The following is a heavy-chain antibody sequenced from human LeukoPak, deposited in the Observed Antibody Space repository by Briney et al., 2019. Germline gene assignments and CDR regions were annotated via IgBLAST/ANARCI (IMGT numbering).Heavy chain of an antibody. Sequence: SETLSLTCTVSGGSISSSSYYWGWIRQPLGKGLEWIGSIYYSGSTYYNPSLKSRVTISVDTSKNQFSLKLSSVTAADTAVYYCARDLVYSSSGLGGGHNWFDPWGQGTLVTVSS. CDR1: GGSISSSSYY. CDR2: IYYSGST. J-gene: IGHJ5*02. CDR3: ARDLVYSSSGLGGGHNWFDP. D-gene: IGHD6-13*01. V-gene: IGHV4-39*07.